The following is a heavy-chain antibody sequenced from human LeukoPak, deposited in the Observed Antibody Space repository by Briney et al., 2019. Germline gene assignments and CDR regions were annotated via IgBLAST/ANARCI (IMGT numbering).Heavy chain of an antibody. Sequence: GGSLRLSCAASGFIFSNYWMSWVRQAPGKGLEWVANMKQDGSEIHYLDSVRGRFSISRDNARNSVYLQMTSLRADDTAVYYCVRGGYYFDYWGQGTLVTVSS. J-gene: IGHJ4*02. CDR3: VRGGYYFDY. V-gene: IGHV3-7*01. CDR2: MKQDGSEI. CDR1: GFIFSNYW.